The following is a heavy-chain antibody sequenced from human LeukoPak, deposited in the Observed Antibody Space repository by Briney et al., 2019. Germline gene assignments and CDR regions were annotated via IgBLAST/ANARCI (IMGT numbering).Heavy chain of an antibody. J-gene: IGHJ4*02. CDR1: GFTFSTYE. CDR2: ISASGASI. Sequence: GGSLRLSCAASGFTFSTYEMNWVRQAPGKGLEWVAYISASGASIYYAASVRGRFTISRDNAKNSLYLQLNSLRAEDTAVYYCISESTSRNWYNWGQGTLVTVSS. D-gene: IGHD6-13*01. V-gene: IGHV3-48*03. CDR3: ISESTSRNWYN.